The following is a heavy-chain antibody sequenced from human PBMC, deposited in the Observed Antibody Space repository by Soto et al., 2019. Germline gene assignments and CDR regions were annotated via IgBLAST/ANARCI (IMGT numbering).Heavy chain of an antibody. CDR3: AKGSASGRPYYFDY. CDR1: GSGFRGYP. CDR2: ITGSGDDT. D-gene: IGHD5-12*01. V-gene: IGHV3-23*01. Sequence: EVQLLESGGGLVQPGGSLRVSCAASGSGFRGYPLSWFRQAPGKGLGWVSAITGSGDDTYHADSVKGRFAISRDNTKNTLYLQMNSLRAEDTAVYYCAKGSASGRPYYFDYWGRGTLVTVSS. J-gene: IGHJ4*02.